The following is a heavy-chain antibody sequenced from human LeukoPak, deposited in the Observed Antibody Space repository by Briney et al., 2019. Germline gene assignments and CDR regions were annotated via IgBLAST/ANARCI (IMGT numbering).Heavy chain of an antibody. CDR2: IRYDGINK. V-gene: IGHV3-30*02. CDR3: AKEGDYYGSGSYRDGFDI. CDR1: GFTFSTHG. Sequence: GGSLRLSCAASGFTFSTHGMHWVRQAPGKGLEWLAFIRYDGINKYYADSVKGRFTISRDSFKNTLYLQMNSLRPEDTAVYYCAKEGDYYGSGSYRDGFDIWGQGTRATVSS. J-gene: IGHJ3*02. D-gene: IGHD3-10*01.